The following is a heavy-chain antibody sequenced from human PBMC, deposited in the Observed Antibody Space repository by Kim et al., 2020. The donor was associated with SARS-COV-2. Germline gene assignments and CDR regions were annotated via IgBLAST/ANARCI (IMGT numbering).Heavy chain of an antibody. CDR3: ARVQPRGSYCFDY. CDR1: GFTFSSYE. J-gene: IGHJ4*02. D-gene: IGHD1-26*01. Sequence: GGSLRLSCAASGFTFSSYEMNWVRQAPGKGLEWVSYISSSGSTIYYADSVKGRFTISRDNAKNSLYLQMNSLRAEDTAVYYCARVQPRGSYCFDYWGQGTLVTVSS. V-gene: IGHV3-48*03. CDR2: ISSSGSTI.